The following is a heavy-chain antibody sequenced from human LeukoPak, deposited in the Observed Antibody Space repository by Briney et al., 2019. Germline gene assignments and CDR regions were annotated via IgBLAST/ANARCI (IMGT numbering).Heavy chain of an antibody. Sequence: SETLSLTCTVSGVSISSSSYYWGWIRQPPGKGLEWIGSIYYSGSTYYNPSLKRLVTISVDTSKNQFFLKLSSVAAADTAVYYCARGGYGDGRRDFDYWGQGTLVTVSS. J-gene: IGHJ4*01. CDR2: IYYSGST. CDR1: GVSISSSSYY. D-gene: IGHD4-17*01. V-gene: IGHV4-39*01. CDR3: ARGGYGDGRRDFDY.